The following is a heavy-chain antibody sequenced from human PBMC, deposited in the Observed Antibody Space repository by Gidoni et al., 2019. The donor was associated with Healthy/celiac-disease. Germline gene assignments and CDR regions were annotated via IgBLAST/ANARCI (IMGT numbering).Heavy chain of an antibody. CDR3: ARVVVTGDWFDP. D-gene: IGHD3-22*01. V-gene: IGHV4-4*03. CDR2: RYHMVST. Sequence: QVQLQESGPALVKPPWTLSLTRAVPGGSISSSNWWSWVCQPRGKGMEWIGGRYHMVSTNYNPSIKGRVTISVDKSKNQFSLKLSSVTAADTAVYYCARVVVTGDWFDPWGQGTLVTVSS. CDR1: GGSISSSNW. J-gene: IGHJ5*02.